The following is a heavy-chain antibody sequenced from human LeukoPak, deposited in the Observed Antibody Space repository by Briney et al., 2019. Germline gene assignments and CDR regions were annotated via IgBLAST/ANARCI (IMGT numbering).Heavy chain of an antibody. J-gene: IGHJ5*02. D-gene: IGHD3-3*01. CDR1: GFTLSSYW. V-gene: IGHV3-74*01. Sequence: GGSLRLSCAASGFTLSSYWMHWVRQAPGKGLVWVSRINSDGSSTSYADSVKGRFTTSRDNAKNTLYLQMNSLRAEDTAVYYCARGLGITIFGVVSQYNWFDPWGQGTLVTVSS. CDR3: ARGLGITIFGVVSQYNWFDP. CDR2: INSDGSST.